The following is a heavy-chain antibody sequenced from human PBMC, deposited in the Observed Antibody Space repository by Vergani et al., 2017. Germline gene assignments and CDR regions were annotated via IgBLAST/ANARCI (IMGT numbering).Heavy chain of an antibody. V-gene: IGHV3-30*02. J-gene: IGHJ4*02. CDR3: AGPQGTSAYYYGGFDY. CDR2: IRYDGSNK. D-gene: IGHD3-22*01. Sequence: QVQLVESGGGVVQPGGSLRLSCAASGFTFRSYGMHWVRQAPGKGLEWVAFIRYDGSNKNYADSVKGRFSISRDNFKNTLYLQMSSLRIEDTAIYYCAGPQGTSAYYYGGFDYWGQGILVTVSS. CDR1: GFTFRSYG.